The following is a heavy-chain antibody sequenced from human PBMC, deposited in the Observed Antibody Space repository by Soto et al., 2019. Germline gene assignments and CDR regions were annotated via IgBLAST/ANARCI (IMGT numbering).Heavy chain of an antibody. J-gene: IGHJ4*02. D-gene: IGHD5-18*01. V-gene: IGHV4-59*08. Sequence: PSETLSLTCTVSGGSISSYYWSWIRQPPGKGLEWIGYIYYSGSTNYNPSLKSRVTISVDTSKNQFSLKLSSVTAADTAVYYCARHVRGYSYGSLFDYWGQGTLVTVSS. CDR2: IYYSGST. CDR1: GGSISSYY. CDR3: ARHVRGYSYGSLFDY.